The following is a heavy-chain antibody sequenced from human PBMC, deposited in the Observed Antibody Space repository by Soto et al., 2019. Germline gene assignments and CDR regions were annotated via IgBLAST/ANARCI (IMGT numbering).Heavy chain of an antibody. CDR2: INDGNGNT. Sequence: QVQLEQSGAEVKKPGASVKVSCKASGYTFTSYAMHWVRQAPGQRLEWMGWINDGNGNTKYSRKFQGRVTITRDTSASTAYMELSSLRSEDTAVYYCARGPGGPDGPGDYWGQGTLVTVSS. J-gene: IGHJ4*02. CDR3: ARGPGGPDGPGDY. D-gene: IGHD2-15*01. CDR1: GYTFTSYA. V-gene: IGHV1-3*01.